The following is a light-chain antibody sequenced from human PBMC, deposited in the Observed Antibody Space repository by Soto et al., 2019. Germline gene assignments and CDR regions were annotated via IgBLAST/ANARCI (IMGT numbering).Light chain of an antibody. Sequence: EIVLTQSPGTLSLSPGEGATLSCRASQSITSNYLAWYQQRPGQPPRLLIYGASGRATGIPDRFSGGGSGTDFTLTISRLEPEDFAVYYCQQYGSSSPTTFGQGTRLEIE. J-gene: IGKJ5*01. CDR3: QQYGSSSPTT. V-gene: IGKV3-20*01. CDR1: QSITSNY. CDR2: GAS.